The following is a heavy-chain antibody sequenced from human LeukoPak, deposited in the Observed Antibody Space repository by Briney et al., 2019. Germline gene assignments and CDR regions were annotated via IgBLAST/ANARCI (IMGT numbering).Heavy chain of an antibody. J-gene: IGHJ5*02. D-gene: IGHD3-9*01. Sequence: SETLSLTCTVSGGSISGSSYYWGWIRQPPGKGLEWIGSIYYSGSTYYNPSLKSRVTISVDTSKNQFSLKLSSVTAADTAVYYCATARLRYFDYPWGQGTLVTVSS. V-gene: IGHV4-39*07. CDR3: ATARLRYFDYP. CDR2: IYYSGST. CDR1: GGSISGSSYY.